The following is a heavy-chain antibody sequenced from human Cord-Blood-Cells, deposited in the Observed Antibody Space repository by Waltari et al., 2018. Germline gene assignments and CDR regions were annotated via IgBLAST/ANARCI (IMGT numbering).Heavy chain of an antibody. D-gene: IGHD2-2*01. V-gene: IGHV1-69*01. Sequence: QVQLVQSGAEVKKPGSSVKVSCKASGGTFSSYAISWVRQAPGQGLEWMGGIIPIFGTANYAQKFQGRVTMTADESTSTAYMELSSLRSEDTAVYYCARVGVRDIVVVPAAMGGYFDLWGRGTLVTVSS. CDR3: ARVGVRDIVVVPAAMGGYFDL. J-gene: IGHJ2*01. CDR2: IIPIFGTA. CDR1: GGTFSSYA.